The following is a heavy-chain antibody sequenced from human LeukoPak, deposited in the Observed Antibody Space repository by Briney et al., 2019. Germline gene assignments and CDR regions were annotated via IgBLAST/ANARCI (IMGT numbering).Heavy chain of an antibody. J-gene: IGHJ4*02. CDR2: ISSSGSTI. Sequence: GGSLRLSCAASGFTFSSYEMNWVRQAPGKGLAWVSYISSSGSTIYYADSVKGRFTISRGNAKNSLYLQMNSLRAEDTAVYYCARCPEGELHCFDYWGQGTLVTVSS. CDR3: ARCPEGELHCFDY. CDR1: GFTFSSYE. V-gene: IGHV3-48*03. D-gene: IGHD1-26*01.